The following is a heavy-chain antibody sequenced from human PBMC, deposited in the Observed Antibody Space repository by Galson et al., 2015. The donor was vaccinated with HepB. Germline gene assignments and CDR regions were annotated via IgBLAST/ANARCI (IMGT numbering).Heavy chain of an antibody. CDR3: ARWRRADYSNYEAFDI. J-gene: IGHJ3*02. D-gene: IGHD4-11*01. Sequence: SVKVSCKASGGTFSSYAISWVRQAPGQGLEWMGGIIPIFGTANYAQKFQGRVTITADESTSTAYMELSSLRSEDTAVYYCARWRRADYSNYEAFDIWGQGTMVTVSS. CDR1: GGTFSSYA. CDR2: IIPIFGTA. V-gene: IGHV1-69*13.